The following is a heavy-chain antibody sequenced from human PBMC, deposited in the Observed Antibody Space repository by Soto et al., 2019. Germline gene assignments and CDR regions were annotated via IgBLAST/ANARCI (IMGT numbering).Heavy chain of an antibody. V-gene: IGHV3-23*01. J-gene: IGHJ4*01. Sequence: EMQLLESGGGLVQPGGSLRLSCAASGFTFSSFAMSCVHQAPGKGLVWVSAISGSGGSTYSADSVKCRFTISRDNSENTMYLQMSSLRAQAPAVYYGARGSSGRKVSPPDFWGQGFRVTVSS. CDR1: GFTFSSFA. CDR2: ISGSGGST. D-gene: IGHD3-10*01. CDR3: ARGSSGRKVSPPDF.